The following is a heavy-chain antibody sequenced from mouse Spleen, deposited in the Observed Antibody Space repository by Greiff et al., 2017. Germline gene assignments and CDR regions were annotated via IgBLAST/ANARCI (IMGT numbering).Heavy chain of an antibody. CDR1: GYSFTGYY. J-gene: IGHJ4*01. D-gene: IGHD2-4*01. CDR3: ARISYDNYAMDF. CDR2: INPSTGGS. V-gene: IGHV1-42*01. Sequence: EVKLVESGPELVKPGASVKISCKASGYSFTGYYMNWVKQSPEKSLEWIGEINPSTGGSTYNQKFKAKATLTVDKSSSTAYMQLKSLTSEESAVYYCARISYDNYAMDFWGQGTSVTVSS.